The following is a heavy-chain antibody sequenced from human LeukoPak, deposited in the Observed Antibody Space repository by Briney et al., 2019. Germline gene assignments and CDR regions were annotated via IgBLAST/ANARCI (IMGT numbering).Heavy chain of an antibody. CDR2: ISSSSSTI. CDR1: GFTFSDYY. D-gene: IGHD3-3*01. J-gene: IGHJ4*02. CDR3: ARQYYDFWSGYYTFDY. Sequence: AGGSLRLSCAASGFTFSDYYMSWIRQAPGKGLEWVSYISSSSSTIYYADSVKGRFTISRDSAKNSLYLQMNSLRAEDTAVYYCARQYYDFWSGYYTFDYWGQGTLVTVSS. V-gene: IGHV3-11*04.